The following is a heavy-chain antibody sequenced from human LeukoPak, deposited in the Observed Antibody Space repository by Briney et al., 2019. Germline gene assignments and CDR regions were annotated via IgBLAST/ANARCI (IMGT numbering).Heavy chain of an antibody. J-gene: IGHJ4*02. Sequence: PGGSLRLSCAASGFTFSRFWMSWVRQAPGRGLEWVANINQDGSVSYYVDSVKGRFTVSRDNTKSALSLQMNSLRVADTAVYYCARVHSSTWSPHFDNWGQGMLVTVSS. V-gene: IGHV3-7*05. CDR1: GFTFSRFW. CDR2: INQDGSVS. CDR3: ARVHSSTWSPHFDN. D-gene: IGHD6-13*01.